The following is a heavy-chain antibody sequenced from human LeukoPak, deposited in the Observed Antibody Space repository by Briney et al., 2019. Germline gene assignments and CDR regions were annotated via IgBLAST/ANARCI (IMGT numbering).Heavy chain of an antibody. CDR1: GFTFSSYG. CDR3: AKPKWTVTTPFDY. D-gene: IGHD4-17*01. CDR2: IWYDGSNK. Sequence: GVSLRLSCAASGFTFSSYGMHWVRQAPGKGLEWVAVIWYDGSNKYYADSVKGRFTISRDNSKNTLYLQMNSLRAEDTAVYYCAKPKWTVTTPFDYWGQGTLVTVSS. J-gene: IGHJ4*02. V-gene: IGHV3-33*06.